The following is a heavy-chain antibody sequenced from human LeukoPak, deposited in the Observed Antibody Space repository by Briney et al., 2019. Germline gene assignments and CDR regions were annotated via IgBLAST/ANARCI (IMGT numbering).Heavy chain of an antibody. D-gene: IGHD2-15*01. CDR3: ARGPFCSGGTCYSQYYDY. V-gene: IGHV1-18*01. J-gene: IGHJ4*02. CDR1: GYIFTSYG. CDR2: ISPYNGNT. Sequence: ASVKVSCKASGYIFTSYGISWVRQAPGQGLEWMGWISPYNGNTNYAQKLQGRVTMTTDTSTTTAYMELRSLSSDDTAVYYCARGPFCSGGTCYSQYYDYWGQGTLVTVSS.